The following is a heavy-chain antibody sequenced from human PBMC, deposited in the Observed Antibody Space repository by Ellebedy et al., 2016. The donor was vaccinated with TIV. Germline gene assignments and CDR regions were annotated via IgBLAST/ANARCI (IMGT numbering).Heavy chain of an antibody. CDR2: IWYDGSNK. D-gene: IGHD3-10*01. Sequence: GGSLRLXXAASGFTFSSYGMHWVRQAPGKGLEWVAVIWYDGSNKYYADSVKGRFTISRDNSKNTLYLQMNSLRAEDTAVYYCARGAGVRGDRRGGDYWGQGTLVTVSS. J-gene: IGHJ4*02. CDR3: ARGAGVRGDRRGGDY. V-gene: IGHV3-33*01. CDR1: GFTFSSYG.